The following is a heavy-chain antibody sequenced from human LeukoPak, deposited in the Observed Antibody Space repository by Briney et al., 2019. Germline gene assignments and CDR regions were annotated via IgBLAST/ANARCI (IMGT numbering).Heavy chain of an antibody. V-gene: IGHV4-39*07. D-gene: IGHD5-12*01. CDR2: IYYSGST. Sequence: SETLSLTCTVSGGSISSSSYYWGWIRQPPGKGLEWIGSIYYSGSTYYNPSLKSRVTISVDTSKNQFSLKLSSVSAADTAVYFCARGYGGYRASYGMDVWGQGTTVTVS. J-gene: IGHJ6*02. CDR3: ARGYGGYRASYGMDV. CDR1: GGSISSSSYY.